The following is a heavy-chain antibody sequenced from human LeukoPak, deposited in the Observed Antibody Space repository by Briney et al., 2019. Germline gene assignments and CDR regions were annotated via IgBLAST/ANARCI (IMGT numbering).Heavy chain of an antibody. J-gene: IGHJ4*02. CDR1: GYSFTSYW. D-gene: IGHD5-24*01. CDR2: IYPGDSDT. V-gene: IGHV5-51*01. CDR3: ASRKKGMATAGFDY. Sequence: GESLEISCRGSGYSFTSYWSGWVRQMPGKGLEWMGIIYPGDSDTRYSPSFQGQVTISAEKSTSTAYLQWSSLKASDTALYYCASRKKGMATAGFDYWGQGTLVTVSS.